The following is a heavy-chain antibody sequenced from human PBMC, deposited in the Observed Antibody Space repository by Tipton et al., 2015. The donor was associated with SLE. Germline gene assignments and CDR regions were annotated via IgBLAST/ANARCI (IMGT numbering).Heavy chain of an antibody. J-gene: IGHJ4*02. V-gene: IGHV4-59*01. CDR1: GGSISNYS. D-gene: IGHD1-26*01. CDR3: AKDSGTYYFDF. Sequence: TLSLTCTVSGGSISNYSWSWIRQPPGKGLEWIGSIYHSGNTYSNPPLKSRVTMSIDTSKNQFSLKLSSVTAADTAVYYCAKDSGTYYFDFWGQGVLVNVSS. CDR2: IYHSGNT.